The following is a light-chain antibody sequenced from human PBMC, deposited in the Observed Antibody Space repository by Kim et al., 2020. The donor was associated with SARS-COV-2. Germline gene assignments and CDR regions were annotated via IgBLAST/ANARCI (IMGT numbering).Light chain of an antibody. CDR3: QQYGSSPRQREYT. CDR1: QSVSSSY. V-gene: IGKV3-20*01. J-gene: IGKJ2*01. CDR2: GAS. Sequence: EIVLTQSPGTLSLSPGERATLSCRASQSVSSSYLAWYQQKPGQAPRLLIYGASSRATGIPDRFSGSGSGTDFTLTISRLEPEDFAVYYCQQYGSSPRQREYTFGQGTKLEI.